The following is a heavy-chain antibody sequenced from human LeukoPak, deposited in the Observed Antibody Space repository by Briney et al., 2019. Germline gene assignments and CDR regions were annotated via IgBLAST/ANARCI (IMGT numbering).Heavy chain of an antibody. V-gene: IGHV5-51*01. CDR3: ARHEGGGSYYQSGSKEDYYYGMDV. CDR2: IYPRDSDT. CDR1: GYSFTSYW. J-gene: IGHJ6*02. D-gene: IGHD3-10*01. Sequence: GESLKISCKGSGYSFTSYWIGWVRQMPGKGLEWMGIIYPRDSDTRYSPSFQGRVTFPADESVSTAYLQWRSLKASDTAKYYCARHEGGGSYYQSGSKEDYYYGMDVWGQGTTVTVS.